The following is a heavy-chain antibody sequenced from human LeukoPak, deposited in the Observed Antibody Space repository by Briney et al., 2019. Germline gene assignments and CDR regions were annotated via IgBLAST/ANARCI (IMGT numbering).Heavy chain of an antibody. CDR2: MNPNSGNT. Sequence: ASVKVSCKASGYTFTSDDINWVRQANGQGLEWMAWMNPNSGNTGYAQKFQGRVTMTRNTSISTAYMELSSLRSEDTAVYYCAARAWGAAAGIPYYWGQGTLVTVSS. CDR3: AARAWGAAAGIPYY. CDR1: GYTFTSDD. V-gene: IGHV1-8*01. J-gene: IGHJ4*02. D-gene: IGHD6-13*01.